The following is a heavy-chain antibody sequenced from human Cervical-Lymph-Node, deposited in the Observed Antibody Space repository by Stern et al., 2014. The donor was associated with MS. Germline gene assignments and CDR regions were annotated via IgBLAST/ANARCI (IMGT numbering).Heavy chain of an antibody. CDR1: GFTFRNYA. J-gene: IGHJ4*02. CDR2: ITSDGGST. V-gene: IGHV3-64*01. Sequence: DQLVQSGGGLVQPGGSLRLSCVGSGFTFRNYAMHWVRQAPGKGLEYVSAITSDGGSTYYAKFVKGRFTISRDNAKNTLYLQMGRLRCDDMAVYYCARGSRWGQGTLVTVSS. CDR3: ARGSR.